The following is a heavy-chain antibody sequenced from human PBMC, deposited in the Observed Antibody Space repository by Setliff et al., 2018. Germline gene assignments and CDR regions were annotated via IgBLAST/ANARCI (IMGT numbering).Heavy chain of an antibody. V-gene: IGHV1-2*02. Sequence: GASVKVSCKASGYTFTGYYMHWVRQAPGQGLEWMGWINPNSGGTNYAQKFQGRVTMTRDTSISTAYMELSRLRSDDTAVYYCAREIRVVVPAAPRYYGMDVWGQGTTGTVSS. CDR3: AREIRVVVPAAPRYYGMDV. CDR1: GYTFTGYY. CDR2: INPNSGGT. J-gene: IGHJ6*02. D-gene: IGHD2-2*01.